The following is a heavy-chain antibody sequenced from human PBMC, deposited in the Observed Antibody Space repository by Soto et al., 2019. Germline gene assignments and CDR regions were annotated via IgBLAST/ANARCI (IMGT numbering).Heavy chain of an antibody. CDR3: ARGGGDPYYYYGMDV. CDR1: GGSISSYD. D-gene: IGHD4-17*01. V-gene: IGHV4-59*01. CDR2: IYYSGST. J-gene: IGHJ6*02. Sequence: SETLSLTCTVSGGSISSYDWSWIRQPPGKGLEWIGYIYYSGSTNYNPSLKSRVTISVDTSKNQFSLKLSSVTAADTAVYYCARGGGDPYYYYGMDVWGQGTTVTVSS.